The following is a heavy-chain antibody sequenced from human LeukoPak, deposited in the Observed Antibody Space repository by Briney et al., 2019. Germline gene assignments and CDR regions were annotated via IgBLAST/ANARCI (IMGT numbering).Heavy chain of an antibody. CDR2: IYYSGST. CDR3: ASDRPSSSGITIFGVVNHYYGMDV. CDR1: GGSISSSGYY. Sequence: SETLSLTCTVSGGSISSSGYYWGWIRQPPGKGLEWIGSIYYSGSTYYNPSLKSRVTMSVDTSKNQFSLKLSSVTAADTAVYYCASDRPSSSGITIFGVVNHYYGMDVWGQGTTVTVSS. J-gene: IGHJ6*02. V-gene: IGHV4-39*01. D-gene: IGHD3-3*01.